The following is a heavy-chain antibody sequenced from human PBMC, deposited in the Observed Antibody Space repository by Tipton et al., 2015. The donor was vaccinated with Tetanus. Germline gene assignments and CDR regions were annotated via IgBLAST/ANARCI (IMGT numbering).Heavy chain of an antibody. Sequence: SLRLSCAASGFTFSSDAMTWVRQAPGKGLEWVSAISPTGDETYYADSVKGRFTISRDNSKNTLILQMNSLRDEDTAVYYCAKDPASRGWFDPWGQGTLVSVSS. J-gene: IGHJ5*02. CDR3: AKDPASRGWFDP. CDR1: GFTFSSDA. V-gene: IGHV3-23*01. CDR2: ISPTGDET.